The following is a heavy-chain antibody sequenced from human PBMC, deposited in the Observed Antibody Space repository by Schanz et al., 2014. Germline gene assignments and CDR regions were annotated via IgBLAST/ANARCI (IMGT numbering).Heavy chain of an antibody. V-gene: IGHV3-11*01. CDR2: ISDSGDST. Sequence: PGGSLRLSCAASGFTFSDYYMTWIRQAPGKELEWVSDISDSGDSTHYADSVKGRFTISRDNAKISLFLQMNSLSAEDTADYSGARVDPASTYLDSWGLGTLVTVSS. CDR1: GFTFSDYY. D-gene: IGHD6-25*01. J-gene: IGHJ4*02. CDR3: ARVDPASTYLDS.